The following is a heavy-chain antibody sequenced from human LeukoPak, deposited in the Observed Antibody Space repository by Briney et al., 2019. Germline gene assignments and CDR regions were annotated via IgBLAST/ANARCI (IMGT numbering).Heavy chain of an antibody. V-gene: IGHV5-51*01. Sequence: GESLKISCEGSGYSFTTYWISWVREMPGKSLECMGVICPRDSHTIYSPSLQGQVTISADKSITTAYLQWSSLKASDTGMYYCARHLVPGLPSAFDIWGQGTKVPVSS. J-gene: IGHJ3*02. CDR1: GYSFTTYW. D-gene: IGHD2-15*01. CDR2: ICPRDSHT. CDR3: ARHLVPGLPSAFDI.